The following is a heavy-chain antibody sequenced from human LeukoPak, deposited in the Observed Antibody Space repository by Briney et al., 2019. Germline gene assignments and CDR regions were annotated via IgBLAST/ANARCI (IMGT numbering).Heavy chain of an antibody. CDR3: ARGLGLGNWEAAWFDP. CDR1: GYTFTSYG. CDR2: ISAYNGNT. D-gene: IGHD7-27*01. J-gene: IGHJ5*02. V-gene: IGHV1-18*01. Sequence: GASVKVSCKASGYTFTSYGISWVRQAPGQGLEWMGWISAYNGNTNYAQKLQGRVTMTTDTSTSTAYMELRSLRSEDTAVYYCARGLGLGNWEAAWFDPWGQGTLVTVSS.